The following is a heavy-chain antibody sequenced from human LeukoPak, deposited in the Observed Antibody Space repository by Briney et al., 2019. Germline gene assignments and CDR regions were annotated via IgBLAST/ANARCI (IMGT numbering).Heavy chain of an antibody. J-gene: IGHJ4*02. CDR3: TRGRGDGYNYFDY. CDR2: ISSSSSYI. V-gene: IGHV3-21*01. CDR1: GFTFSSYS. D-gene: IGHD5-24*01. Sequence: GGSLRLSCAASGFTFSSYSMNWVRQAPGKGLEWVSSISSSSSYIYYADSVKGRFTISRDNAKNSLYLQMNSLRAEDTAVYYCTRGRGDGYNYFDYWGQGTLVTVSS.